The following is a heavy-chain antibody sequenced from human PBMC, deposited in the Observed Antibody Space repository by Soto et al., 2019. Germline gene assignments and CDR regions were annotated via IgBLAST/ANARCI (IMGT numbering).Heavy chain of an antibody. Sequence: ESGGGVVHPGGSLRLSCAASGFTFQNYSMHWVRQAPGKGLEWVAVTSYDGGKMFYADSVQGRFTISRDNSKYTLDLQMNSLRPGDTAVYYCARVESSGTSKYFIDYWGQGTLVTVSS. CDR1: GFTFQNYS. V-gene: IGHV3-30*03. J-gene: IGHJ4*02. D-gene: IGHD3-10*01. CDR2: TSYDGGKM. CDR3: ARVESSGTSKYFIDY.